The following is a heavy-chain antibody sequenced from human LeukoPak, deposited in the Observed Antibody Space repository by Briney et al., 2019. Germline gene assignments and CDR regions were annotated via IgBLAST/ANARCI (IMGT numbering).Heavy chain of an antibody. D-gene: IGHD4-17*01. Sequence: SQTLSLTCTVSGGSISSGGYSWSWIRQHPGKGLEWIGYIYYSGSTYYNPSLKSRVTISVDTSKNQFSLKLSSVTAADTAVYYCARDYGTTVTTPWGQGTLVTVSS. CDR2: IYYSGST. V-gene: IGHV4-31*03. CDR1: GGSISSGGYS. J-gene: IGHJ5*02. CDR3: ARDYGTTVTTP.